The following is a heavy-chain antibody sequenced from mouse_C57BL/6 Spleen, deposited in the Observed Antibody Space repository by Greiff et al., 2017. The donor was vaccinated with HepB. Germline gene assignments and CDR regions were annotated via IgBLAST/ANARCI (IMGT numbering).Heavy chain of an antibody. V-gene: IGHV1-82*01. D-gene: IGHD1-1*01. CDR1: GYAFSSSW. Sequence: QVQLQQSGPELVKPGASVKISCKASGYAFSSSWMNWVKQRPGKGLEWIGRIYPGDGDTNYNGKFKGKATLTADKSSSTVYMQLSSLTSEDSAVYFCARRFYYGSSHWYFDVWGTGTTVTVSS. CDR3: ARRFYYGSSHWYFDV. J-gene: IGHJ1*03. CDR2: IYPGDGDT.